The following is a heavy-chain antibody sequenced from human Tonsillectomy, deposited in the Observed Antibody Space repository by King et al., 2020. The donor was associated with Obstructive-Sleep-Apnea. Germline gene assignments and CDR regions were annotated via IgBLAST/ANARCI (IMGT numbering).Heavy chain of an antibody. CDR2: IKSKTDGGTT. CDR3: TTDLRQDILTRYYQYGMDV. Sequence: VQLVQSGGGLVKPGGSLRLSCAASGFTFSNAWMSWVRQAPGKGLEWVGRIKSKTDGGTTDYAAPVKGRFTISRDDSKNTLYLQMNSLKTEDTAVYYCTTDLRQDILTRYYQYGMDVWGQGTTVTVSS. D-gene: IGHD3-9*01. CDR1: GFTFSNAW. J-gene: IGHJ6*02. V-gene: IGHV3-15*01.